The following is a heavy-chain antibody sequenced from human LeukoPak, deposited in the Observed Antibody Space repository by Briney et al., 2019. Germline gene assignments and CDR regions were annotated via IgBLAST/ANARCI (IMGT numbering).Heavy chain of an antibody. V-gene: IGHV1-2*02. CDR2: INPNSGGT. CDR3: ARVGTAGEDSSSWYDFDY. Sequence: ASVKVSCKVSGYSLTELSTHWVRQAPGPGLEWMGLINPNSGGTNYAQKLQGRFTMTRDTSISTAYMELSRLRSDDTAVYYCARVGTAGEDSSSWYDFDYGGQGTLVTASS. D-gene: IGHD6-13*01. CDR1: GYSLTELS. J-gene: IGHJ4*02.